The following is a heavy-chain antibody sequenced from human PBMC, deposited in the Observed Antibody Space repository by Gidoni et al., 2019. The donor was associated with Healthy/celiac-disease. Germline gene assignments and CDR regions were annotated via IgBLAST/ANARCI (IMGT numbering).Heavy chain of an antibody. J-gene: IGHJ4*02. D-gene: IGHD6-13*01. CDR2: ISGSGGNT. V-gene: IGHV3-23*04. CDR1: GFTFSSFA. Sequence: EVQLVEVGGGLVQPGGSLRLSCAASGFTFSSFAMTWVRQAPGQGLEWVSTISGSGGNTYYADAVQGRFTISRDNSKNTMYLQMNSLSAEDTAVYYCAKGGGRGSTSSWHSYWGQGTLVTVSS. CDR3: AKGGGRGSTSSWHSY.